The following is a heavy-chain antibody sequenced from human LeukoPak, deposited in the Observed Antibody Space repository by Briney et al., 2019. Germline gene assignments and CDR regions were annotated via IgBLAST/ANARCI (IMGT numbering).Heavy chain of an antibody. CDR3: ASGHDYGDYPDY. Sequence: SETLSLTCAVSGGSISSGGYSWSWIRQPPGKGLEWIGSIYYSGSTYYNPSLKSRVTISVDTSKNQSSLKLSSVTAADTAVYYCASGHDYGDYPDYWGRGTLVTVSS. V-gene: IGHV4-30-2*03. CDR2: IYYSGST. J-gene: IGHJ4*02. CDR1: GGSISSGGYS. D-gene: IGHD4-17*01.